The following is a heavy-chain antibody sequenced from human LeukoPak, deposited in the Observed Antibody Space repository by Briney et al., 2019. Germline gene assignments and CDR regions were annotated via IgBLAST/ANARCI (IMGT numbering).Heavy chain of an antibody. J-gene: IGHJ4*02. CDR2: IYSGGSA. Sequence: GGSLRLSCAASGFTVSSNYMSWVRQAPGKGLEWVSVIYSGGSAYYADSVKGRFTISRDNSKNTLYLQMNSLRAEDTAVYYCANVPAVPYYFDYWGQGTLVTVSS. CDR3: ANVPAVPYYFDY. V-gene: IGHV3-53*05. CDR1: GFTVSSNY. D-gene: IGHD2-2*01.